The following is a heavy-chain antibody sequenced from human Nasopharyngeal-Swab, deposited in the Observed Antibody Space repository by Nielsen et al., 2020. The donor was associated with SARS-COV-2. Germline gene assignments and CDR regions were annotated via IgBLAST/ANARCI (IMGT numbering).Heavy chain of an antibody. CDR1: GFTFSSYA. J-gene: IGHJ6*03. Sequence: GESLKLSCAASGFTFSSYAMHWVRQAPGKGLEWVAVISYDGSNKYYADSVKGRFTISRDNAKNSLYLQMNSLRAEDTAVYYCARATIVATIFGYYYYYYMDVWGKGTTVTVSS. D-gene: IGHD5-12*01. V-gene: IGHV3-30*04. CDR3: ARATIVATIFGYYYYYYMDV. CDR2: ISYDGSNK.